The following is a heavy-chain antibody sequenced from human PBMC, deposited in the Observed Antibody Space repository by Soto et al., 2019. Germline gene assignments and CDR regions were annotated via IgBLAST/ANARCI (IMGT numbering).Heavy chain of an antibody. J-gene: IGHJ3*02. D-gene: IGHD5-12*01. CDR3: ARARLRAVYAFDI. CDR1: GGSVSSGASY. CDR2: IYYSGST. V-gene: IGHV4-31*03. Sequence: QVQLQESDAGLVKASQTLSLTCTVSGGSVSSGASYWTWIRQRPGKGLEWIGYIYYSGSTYYSPSLKSRLSISLATSTYQFSLRLTSVTAADTAMYYCARARLRAVYAFDIWGQGTMVTVAS.